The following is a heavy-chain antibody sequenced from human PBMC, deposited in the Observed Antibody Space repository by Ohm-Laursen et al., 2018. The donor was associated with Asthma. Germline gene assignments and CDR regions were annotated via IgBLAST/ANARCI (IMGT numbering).Heavy chain of an antibody. CDR3: AKVDYYDSSGYYYSPFGFDY. CDR2: ISGSGGST. Sequence: SLRLSCTASGFTFSSYAMNWVRQSPGKGLEWVSAISGSGGSTYYADSVKGRFTISRDNSKNTLYLQMNSLRAEDTAVYYCAKVDYYDSSGYYYSPFGFDYWGQGTLVTVSS. V-gene: IGHV3-23*01. CDR1: GFTFSSYA. J-gene: IGHJ4*02. D-gene: IGHD3-22*01.